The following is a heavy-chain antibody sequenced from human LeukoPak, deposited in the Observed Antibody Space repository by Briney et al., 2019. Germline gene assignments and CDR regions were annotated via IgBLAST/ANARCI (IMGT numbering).Heavy chain of an antibody. V-gene: IGHV1-2*02. Sequence: ASVKVSCKASGYTFTGYYMHWVRQAPGQGLEWMGWINVNSGGTRYAQKFQGRVTMTRDTSISTAYMELSRLRSDDTAVYYCARGRGSTSSNFDYWGQGTLVTVSS. CDR2: INVNSGGT. J-gene: IGHJ4*02. CDR1: GYTFTGYY. CDR3: ARGRGSTSSNFDY. D-gene: IGHD2-2*01.